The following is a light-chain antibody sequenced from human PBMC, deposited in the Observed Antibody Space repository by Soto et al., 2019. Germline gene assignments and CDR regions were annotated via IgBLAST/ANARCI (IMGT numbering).Light chain of an antibody. CDR1: SRDVGGSHY. CDR2: EAT. V-gene: IGLV2-14*01. CDR3: CSYSTSSTSLYV. Sequence: QSALTQPASVSGSPGQSITISCTGTSRDVGGSHYVSWYQHHPGKAPKLLIYEATFRPSGVSDRFSGSKSGSTASLTISGLQAEDEAEYYCCSYSTSSTSLYVFGPGTKLTVL. J-gene: IGLJ1*01.